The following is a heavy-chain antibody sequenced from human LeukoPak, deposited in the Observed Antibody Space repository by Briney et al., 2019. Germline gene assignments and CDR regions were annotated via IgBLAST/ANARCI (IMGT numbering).Heavy chain of an antibody. J-gene: IGHJ4*02. V-gene: IGHV1-69*05. CDR2: IIPIFGTA. D-gene: IGHD3-3*01. CDR1: GGTFSSYA. Sequence: GASVKVSCKASGGTFSSYAVSWVRQAPGQGLEWMGGIIPIFGTANYAQKFQGRVTMTTDTSTSTAYMELRSLRSDDTAVYYCARLRLYDFWSGYYSPLDYWGQGTLVTVSS. CDR3: ARLRLYDFWSGYYSPLDY.